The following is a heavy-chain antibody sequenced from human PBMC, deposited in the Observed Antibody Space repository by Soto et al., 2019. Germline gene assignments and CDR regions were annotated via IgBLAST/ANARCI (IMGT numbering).Heavy chain of an antibody. CDR3: ARGPLGYCSSTSCHHSGYYFDY. V-gene: IGHV4-30-2*01. D-gene: IGHD2-2*01. J-gene: IGHJ4*02. Sequence: SETLSLTCAVSGGSISSGGYSWSWIRQPPGKGLEWIGYIYHSGSTYYNPSLKSRVTISVDRSKNQFSLKLSSVTAADTAVYYCARGPLGYCSSTSCHHSGYYFDYCGQRTLVTVSS. CDR1: GGSISSGGYS. CDR2: IYHSGST.